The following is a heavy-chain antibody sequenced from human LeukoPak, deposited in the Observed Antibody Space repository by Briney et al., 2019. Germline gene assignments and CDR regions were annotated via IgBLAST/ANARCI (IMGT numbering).Heavy chain of an antibody. CDR1: GFTFSSYG. D-gene: IGHD3-3*01. CDR3: ARDPNYDFWSGYSGYFDY. J-gene: IGHJ4*02. CDR2: IWYDGSNK. Sequence: GGPLRLSCAASGFTFSSYGMHWVRQAPGKGLEWVAVIWYDGSNKYYADSVKGRFTISRDNAKNSLYLQMNSLRAEDTAVYYCARDPNYDFWSGYSGYFDYWGQGTLVTVSS. V-gene: IGHV3-33*01.